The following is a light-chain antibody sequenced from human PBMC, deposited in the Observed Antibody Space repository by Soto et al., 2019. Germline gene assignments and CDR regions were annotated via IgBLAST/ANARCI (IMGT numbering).Light chain of an antibody. CDR2: GAS. CDR3: LQYNNWPPLT. Sequence: EILMTQSPATLSLSPGHGAALSCPASQTVKTSLDWYQQKPGQAPRLLIYGASTRATGVPDRFRGTGSGTDVTLTISSVQPEDSALYYCLQYNNWPPLTFGPGTRLEIK. J-gene: IGKJ5*01. CDR1: QTVKTS. V-gene: IGKV3-15*01.